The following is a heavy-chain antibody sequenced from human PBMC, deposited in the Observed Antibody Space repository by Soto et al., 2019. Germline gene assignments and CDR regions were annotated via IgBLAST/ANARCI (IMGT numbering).Heavy chain of an antibody. CDR2: ISAYNGNT. CDR1: GYTFTSYG. J-gene: IGHJ4*02. CDR3: AIVNHLPTEIKFGWGSFLNY. Sequence: ASVKVSCKASGYTFTSYGISWVRQAPGQGLEWMGWISAYNGNTNYAQKLQGRVTMTTDTSTSTAYMELRSLRSDDTAVYYCAIVNHLPTEIKFGWGSFLNYGGQGTWAPVS. D-gene: IGHD3-10*01. V-gene: IGHV1-18*01.